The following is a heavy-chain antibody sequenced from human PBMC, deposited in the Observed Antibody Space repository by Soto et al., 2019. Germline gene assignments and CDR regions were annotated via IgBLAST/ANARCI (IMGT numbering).Heavy chain of an antibody. CDR3: ARGTVEYSRPNWFDP. D-gene: IGHD6-6*01. Sequence: GASVKVSCKASGYTFTSYVISWVRQAPGQGLEWMGWISAYNGNTNYAQKLQGRVTMTTDTSTSTAYMELRSLRSDDTAVYYCARGTVEYSRPNWFDPWGQGTLVTVSS. CDR1: GYTFTSYV. V-gene: IGHV1-18*01. CDR2: ISAYNGNT. J-gene: IGHJ5*02.